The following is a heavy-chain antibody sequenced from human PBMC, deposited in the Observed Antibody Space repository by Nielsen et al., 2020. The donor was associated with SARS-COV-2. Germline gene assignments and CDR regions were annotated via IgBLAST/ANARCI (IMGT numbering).Heavy chain of an antibody. D-gene: IGHD3-9*01. CDR2: ISSSSSTI. J-gene: IGHJ6*02. V-gene: IGHV3-48*02. CDR1: GFTFSSYS. CDR3: ARDSSASDWLSYYYYYGMDV. Sequence: GESLKISCAASGFTFSSYSMNWARQAPGKGLEWVSYISSSSSTIYYADSVKGRFTISRDNAKNSLYLQMNSLRDEGTAVYYCARDSSASDWLSYYYYYGMDVWGQGTTVTVSS.